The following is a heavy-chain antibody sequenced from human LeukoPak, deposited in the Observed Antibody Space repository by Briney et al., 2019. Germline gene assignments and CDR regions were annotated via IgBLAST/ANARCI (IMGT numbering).Heavy chain of an antibody. D-gene: IGHD3-22*01. CDR3: ARWKGYDSSGYYLFDY. J-gene: IGHJ4*02. V-gene: IGHV4-34*01. Sequence: SETLSLTCAVYGGSFSGYYWSWIRQPPGKGLEWIGEINHSGSTNYNPSLKSRVTISVDTSKNQFSLKLSSVTAADTAVYYCARWKGYDSSGYYLFDYWGQGTLVTVSS. CDR2: INHSGST. CDR1: GGSFSGYY.